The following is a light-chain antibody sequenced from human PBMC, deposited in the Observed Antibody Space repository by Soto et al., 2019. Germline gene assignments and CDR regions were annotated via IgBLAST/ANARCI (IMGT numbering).Light chain of an antibody. Sequence: QSVLTQPPSASGTPGQRVTISCSGSSSNIGINAVNWYQQLPGTAPKLVIYDNNQRPSGVPDRFSGSKSGTTASLTVSGLQSDDEGHYYCSSFAGTNSFVFGTGNKLTVL. CDR1: SSNIGINA. J-gene: IGLJ1*01. V-gene: IGLV1-44*01. CDR3: SSFAGTNSFV. CDR2: DNN.